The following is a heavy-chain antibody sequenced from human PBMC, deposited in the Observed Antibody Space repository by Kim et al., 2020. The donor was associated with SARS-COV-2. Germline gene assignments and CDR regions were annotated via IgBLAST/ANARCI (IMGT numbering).Heavy chain of an antibody. V-gene: IGHV3-74*01. CDR3: ARAVAVAGTDS. D-gene: IGHD6-19*01. Sequence: SYADSVKGRFTISRDNAKRTVYLQMNSLQVEDTAVYYCARAVAVAGTDSWGQGTLVTVSS. J-gene: IGHJ5*02.